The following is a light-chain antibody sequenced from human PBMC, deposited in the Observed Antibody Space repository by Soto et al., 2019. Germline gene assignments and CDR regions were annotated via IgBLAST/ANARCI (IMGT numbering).Light chain of an antibody. Sequence: IKMYQSPSTLSATVGDRVTITCRASQSVGTYLAWFQQRPGKAPKGLISKASTLESGAPSRFSGSGSETEFTLTISSLQSEDFAVYYCQQYNNWPAITFGQGTRLEI. V-gene: IGKV1-5*03. CDR3: QQYNNWPAIT. CDR1: QSVGTY. CDR2: KAS. J-gene: IGKJ5*01.